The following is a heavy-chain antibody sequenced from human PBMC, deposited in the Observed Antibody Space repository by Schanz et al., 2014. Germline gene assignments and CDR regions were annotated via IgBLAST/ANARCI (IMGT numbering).Heavy chain of an antibody. CDR2: IWYDGNNK. V-gene: IGHV3-33*06. Sequence: HVQLVESGGGLVQPGRSLRLSCAASGFTFSRSGMHWVRQAPGKGLEWVAVIWYDGNNKFYADSVKGRFIISRDNSNHTLYLQMNSLRADDTAVYYCAKELYSGSHYGWFDPWGQGTLVTVSS. CDR3: AKELYSGSHYGWFDP. CDR1: GFTFSRSG. J-gene: IGHJ5*02. D-gene: IGHD1-26*01.